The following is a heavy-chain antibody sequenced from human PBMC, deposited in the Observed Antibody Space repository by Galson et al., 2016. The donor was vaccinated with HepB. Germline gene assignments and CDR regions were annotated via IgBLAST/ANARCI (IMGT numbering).Heavy chain of an antibody. CDR3: AYTDGFRNGWSNFDD. Sequence: PALVKPTQTLTLTCTVSGFSLTTSGVGVGWIRQPPGEALEWLALIYWDDSPRYRPSLKDRLTINKDTSKKQVVLTMTNMDPVDTGTNFCAYTDGFRNGWSNFDDWGPGILVTVSS. CDR1: GFSLTTSGVG. D-gene: IGHD6-19*01. CDR2: IYWDDSP. V-gene: IGHV2-5*02. J-gene: IGHJ4*02.